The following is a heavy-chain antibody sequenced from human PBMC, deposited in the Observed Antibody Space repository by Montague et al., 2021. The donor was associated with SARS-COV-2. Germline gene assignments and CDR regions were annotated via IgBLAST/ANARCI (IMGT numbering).Heavy chain of an antibody. CDR3: ARDGCGGSCYYNLFDP. D-gene: IGHD2-15*01. J-gene: IGHJ5*02. CDR2: ISYSGST. CDR1: GGSISSYY. Sequence: SETLSLTCTVSGGSISSYYWSWIRQPPGKGLEWIGYISYSGSTNYNPSLKSRVTMSVDTSKNHFSLKLNSVTAADTAVYYCARDGCGGSCYYNLFDPWGQGTLVTVSS. V-gene: IGHV4-59*01.